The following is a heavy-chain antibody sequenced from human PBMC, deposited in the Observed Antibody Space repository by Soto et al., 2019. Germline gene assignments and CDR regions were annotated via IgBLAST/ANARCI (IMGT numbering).Heavy chain of an antibody. Sequence: VQLVQSGAEVKKPGASVKVSCQASGYTFTSYGIAWVRQAPGQDLEWRGWISAYNGDTNYAQRLQGRITMTTDTSPSTVYMELKSLKSDDTAVYYCARDQEYSTSGLYWFDLWGQGTLVTVSA. V-gene: IGHV1-18*04. CDR2: ISAYNGDT. J-gene: IGHJ5*02. CDR1: GYTFTSYG. D-gene: IGHD6-6*01. CDR3: ARDQEYSTSGLYWFDL.